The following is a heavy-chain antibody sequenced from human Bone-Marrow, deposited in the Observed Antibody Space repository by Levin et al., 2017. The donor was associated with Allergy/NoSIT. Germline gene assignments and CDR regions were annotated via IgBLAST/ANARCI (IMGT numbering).Heavy chain of an antibody. J-gene: IGHJ4*02. D-gene: IGHD6-13*01. CDR3: ARGPRIHLGIAAAVDLGGGQIDY. Sequence: ASVKVSCKASGYTFTSYDINWVRQATGQGLEWMGWMNPNSGNTGYAQKFQGRVTMTRNTSISTAYMELSSLRSEDTAVYYCARGPRIHLGIAAAVDLGGGQIDYWGQGTLVTVSS. CDR1: GYTFTSYD. CDR2: MNPNSGNT. V-gene: IGHV1-8*01.